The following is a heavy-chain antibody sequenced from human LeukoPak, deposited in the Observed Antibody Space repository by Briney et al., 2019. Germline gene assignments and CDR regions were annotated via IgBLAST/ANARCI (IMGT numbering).Heavy chain of an antibody. CDR3: ARHSSSWPFDY. J-gene: IGHJ4*02. V-gene: IGHV4-39*07. CDR1: GGSISSSSYY. Sequence: PSETLSLTCTVSGGSISSSSYYWGWIRQPPGKGLEWIGSIYYSGSTYYNPSLKSRVTISVDTSKNQFSLKLSSVTAADTAVYYCARHSSSWPFDYWGQGTPVTVSS. D-gene: IGHD6-13*01. CDR2: IYYSGST.